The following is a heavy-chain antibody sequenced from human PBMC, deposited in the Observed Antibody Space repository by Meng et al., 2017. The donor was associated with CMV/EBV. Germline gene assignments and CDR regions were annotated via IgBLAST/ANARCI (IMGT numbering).Heavy chain of an antibody. J-gene: IGHJ5*02. Sequence: SGPTLMKPTQTLTLTCTFSGFSLSTSGMRASWIRQPPGKALEWLARIDWDDDKFYSTSLKTRLTISKDTSKNQVVLTMTNMDPVDTATYYCAKEVVRGENWFDPWGQGTLVTVSS. CDR2: IDWDDDK. CDR1: GFSLSTSGMR. D-gene: IGHD3-10*01. CDR3: AKEVVRGENWFDP. V-gene: IGHV2-70D*14.